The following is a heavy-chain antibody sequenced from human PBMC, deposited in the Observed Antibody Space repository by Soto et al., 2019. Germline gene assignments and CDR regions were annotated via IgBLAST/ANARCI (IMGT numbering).Heavy chain of an antibody. J-gene: IGHJ4*02. D-gene: IGHD5-12*01. CDR1: GFTFSSYA. CDR3: ARGSNGYHFDY. V-gene: IGHV3-30-3*01. Sequence: PGGSLRLSCAASGFTFSSYAMHWVRQAPGKGLEWVAVISYDGSNKYYADSVKGRFTISRDNSKNTLYLQMNSLRAGDMAVYYCARGSNGYHFDYWGQGT. CDR2: ISYDGSNK.